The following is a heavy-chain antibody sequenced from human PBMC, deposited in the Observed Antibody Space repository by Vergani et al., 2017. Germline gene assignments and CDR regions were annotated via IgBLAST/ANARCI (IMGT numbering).Heavy chain of an antibody. V-gene: IGHV4-39*01. CDR1: GGSISSRSYY. D-gene: IGHD6-19*01. CDR2: IYYSGST. CDR3: AGERIAMAGLQV. Sequence: QLQLQESGPGLVKPSETLSLTCTVSGGSISSRSYYWGWIRQPPGKGLEWVGNIYYSGSTYYNPSIKSRVTISVDTSKNQFSLKLSSVTAADTAVYYCAGERIAMAGLQVWGQGTLVTVSS. J-gene: IGHJ4*02.